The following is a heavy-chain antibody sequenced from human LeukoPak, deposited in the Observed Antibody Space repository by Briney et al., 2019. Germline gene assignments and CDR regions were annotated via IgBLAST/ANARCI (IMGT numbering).Heavy chain of an antibody. CDR1: GFTLSSYA. CDR3: AKRKSIAAAGPPIDY. CDR2: ISGRGGST. J-gene: IGHJ4*02. V-gene: IGHV3-23*01. Sequence: GGSLRLSRAPSGFTLSSYAMSGVRQAPGKGLEWVSAISGRGGSTYYADSAKGRFTISRDNSKNTLYLQMNSLRAEDTAVYYCAKRKSIAAAGPPIDYWGQGTLVTVSS. D-gene: IGHD6-13*01.